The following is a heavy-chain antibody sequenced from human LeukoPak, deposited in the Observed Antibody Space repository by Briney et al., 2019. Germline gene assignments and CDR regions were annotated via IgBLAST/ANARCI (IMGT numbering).Heavy chain of an antibody. CDR2: IFTSGIT. CDR3: ARETSGTYYNPLGYMDV. CDR1: GGSISIYY. Sequence: SETLSLTCTVSGGSISIYYWNWIRQPAGKGLEWIGRIFTSGITNYNPSLKSRVSMSVDTSKNQFSLNLSSVIAADTAIYYCARETSGTYYNPLGYMDVWGKGTTVTVSS. V-gene: IGHV4-4*07. D-gene: IGHD3-10*01. J-gene: IGHJ6*03.